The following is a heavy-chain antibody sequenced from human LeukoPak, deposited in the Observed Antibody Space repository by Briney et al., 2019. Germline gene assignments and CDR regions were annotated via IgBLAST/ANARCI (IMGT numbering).Heavy chain of an antibody. CDR1: GYTFTSYG. V-gene: IGHV1-18*01. D-gene: IGHD3-22*01. Sequence: ASVKVSCKASGYTFTSYGISWVRQAPGQGLEWMGWTSAYNGNTNYAQKLQGRVTMTTDTSTSTAYMELGSLRSDDTAVYYCARGAGSGSDFEPYNWFDPWGQGTLVTVSS. CDR2: TSAYNGNT. CDR3: ARGAGSGSDFEPYNWFDP. J-gene: IGHJ5*02.